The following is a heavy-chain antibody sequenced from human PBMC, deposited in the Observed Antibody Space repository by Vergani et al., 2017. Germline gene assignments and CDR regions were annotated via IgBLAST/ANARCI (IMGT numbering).Heavy chain of an antibody. Sequence: QVQLVESGGGVVQRGGSLRLSCAASGFTFSSYGMHWVRQAPGKGLEWVACVRYDGTNKYYADSVKGRFTISRDNSKNTLYLQMNSLRAEDTAVYYCAKGEGIVANWQGYYYNGMDVWSQGRTVTVSS. CDR3: AKGEGIVANWQGYYYNGMDV. CDR1: GFTFSSYG. J-gene: IGHJ6*02. V-gene: IGHV3-30*02. CDR2: VRYDGTNK. D-gene: IGHD1-26*01.